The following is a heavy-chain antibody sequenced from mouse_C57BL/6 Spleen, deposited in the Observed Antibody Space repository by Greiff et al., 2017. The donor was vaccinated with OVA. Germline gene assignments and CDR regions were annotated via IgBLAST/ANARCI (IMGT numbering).Heavy chain of an antibody. D-gene: IGHD2-5*01. CDR1: GFNIKDYY. J-gene: IGHJ3*01. Sequence: EVQLQQSGAELVRPGASVKLSCTASGFNIKDYYMHWVKQRPEQGLEWIGRIDPEDGDTEYAPKFQGKATMTADTSSNTAYLQLSSLTSEDTAVYYCTPYYSNYGRFAYWGQGTLVTVSA. CDR3: TPYYSNYGRFAY. CDR2: IDPEDGDT. V-gene: IGHV14-1*01.